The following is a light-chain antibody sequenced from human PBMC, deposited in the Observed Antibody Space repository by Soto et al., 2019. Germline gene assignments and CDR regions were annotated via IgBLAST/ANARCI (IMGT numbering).Light chain of an antibody. V-gene: IGLV2-14*01. J-gene: IGLJ2*01. CDR2: EVT. Sequence: QSALTQPASVSGSPRQSITISCTGTSSDVGRYNYVSWYQHHPGRAPKLIIYEVTYRPSGVSHRFSGSKSGNTASLTISGLQADDEADYYCSSYTGSNNCVVFGGGTKVTVL. CDR1: SSDVGRYNY. CDR3: SSYTGSNNCVV.